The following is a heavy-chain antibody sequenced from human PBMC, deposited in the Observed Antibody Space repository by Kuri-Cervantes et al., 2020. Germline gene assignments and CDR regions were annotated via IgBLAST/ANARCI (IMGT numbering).Heavy chain of an antibody. CDR1: GFTLSSYA. V-gene: IGHV3-23*01. CDR3: ARVRFGDYANDY. D-gene: IGHD3-10*01. CDR2: ISGSGGST. J-gene: IGHJ4*02. Sequence: GGSLRLSCAASGFTLSSYAMSWVRQAPGKGLEWVSAISGSGGSTYYADSVKGRFTISRDNSKNTLYLQMNSLRAEDTAVYYCARVRFGDYANDYWGQGTLVTVSS.